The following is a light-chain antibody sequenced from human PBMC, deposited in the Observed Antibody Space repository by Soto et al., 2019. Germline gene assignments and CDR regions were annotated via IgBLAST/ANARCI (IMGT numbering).Light chain of an antibody. CDR2: GNT. Sequence: QSVLTQPPSVSGAPGQRVTISCSGSSSDIGAGFDVHWYQHLPGTAPKLLIYGNTNRPSGVPGRFSGSKSGTSASLVISGLQAEDEADYYCCSFALRSTLIFGGGTKLTVL. CDR1: SSDIGAGFD. J-gene: IGLJ2*01. V-gene: IGLV1-40*01. CDR3: CSFALRSTLI.